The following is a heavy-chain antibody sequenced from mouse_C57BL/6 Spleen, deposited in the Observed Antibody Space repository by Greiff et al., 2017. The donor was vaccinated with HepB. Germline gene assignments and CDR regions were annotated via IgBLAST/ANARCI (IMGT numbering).Heavy chain of an antibody. CDR2: INPYNGGT. J-gene: IGHJ2*01. D-gene: IGHD4-1*01. Sequence: DVQLQESGPVLVKPGASVKMSCKASGYTFTDYYMNWVKQSHGKSLEWIGVINPYNGGTSYNQKFKGKATLTVDKSSSTAYMELNSLTSEDSAVYYCARRELTGTDYWGQGTTLTVSS. V-gene: IGHV1-19*01. CDR3: ARRELTGTDY. CDR1: GYTFTDYY.